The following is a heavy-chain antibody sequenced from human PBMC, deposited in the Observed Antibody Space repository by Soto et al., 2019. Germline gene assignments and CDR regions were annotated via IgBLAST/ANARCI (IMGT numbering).Heavy chain of an antibody. CDR2: INPSGDST. V-gene: IGHV1-46*01. D-gene: IGHD2-21*02. CDR3: ARATYCGGDCYFFDY. J-gene: IGHJ4*02. CDR1: GNTFTIYY. Sequence: QVVQSGAEVKKPGASVKISCKASGNTFTIYYIHWVRQAPGQGLEWMGIINPSGDSTSYAQKFQGRVTMTRDTSTSPVYMSLSSLRSEDTAVYYCARATYCGGDCYFFDYWGQGTLVTVSS.